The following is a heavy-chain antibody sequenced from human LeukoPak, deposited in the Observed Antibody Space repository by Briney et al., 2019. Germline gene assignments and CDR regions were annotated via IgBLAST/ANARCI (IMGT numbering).Heavy chain of an antibody. D-gene: IGHD6-19*01. Sequence: PGGSLRLSCAASGFTFSNYAMTWVRQAPGKGLEWVSGITGGGGTTYYADSVKGRFTISRDNSKNTLFLQMNSLRAEDTAVYYCAKGTSGWYWRFDYWGQGTLVTVSS. CDR3: AKGTSGWYWRFDY. J-gene: IGHJ4*02. CDR2: ITGGGGTT. CDR1: GFTFSNYA. V-gene: IGHV3-23*01.